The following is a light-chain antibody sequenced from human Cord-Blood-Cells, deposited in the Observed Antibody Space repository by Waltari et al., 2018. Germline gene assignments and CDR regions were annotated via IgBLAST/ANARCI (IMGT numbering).Light chain of an antibody. CDR2: WAS. Sequence: DIVMTQSPDSLAVSLGARATINSKSSQSVLYSSNNKNYLAWYQQKPGQPPKLLIYWASTRESGVPDRFSGSGSGTDFTLTISSLQAEDVAVYYCQQYYSTPRTFGQGTKLEIK. J-gene: IGKJ2*01. CDR3: QQYYSTPRT. V-gene: IGKV4-1*01. CDR1: QSVLYSSNNKNY.